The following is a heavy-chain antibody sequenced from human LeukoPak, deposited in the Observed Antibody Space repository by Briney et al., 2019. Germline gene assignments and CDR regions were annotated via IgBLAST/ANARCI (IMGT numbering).Heavy chain of an antibody. V-gene: IGHV1-3*01. Sequence: ASVKVSCKASGYTFTSYAMHWVRQAPGQRLEWMGWINAGNGNTKYSQKFQGRVTITRDTSASTAYMELSSLRSEDTAVYYCARLGGYCSSTSCYPRWFDPWGQGTLVTVSS. J-gene: IGHJ5*02. D-gene: IGHD2-2*01. CDR2: INAGNGNT. CDR1: GYTFTSYA. CDR3: ARLGGYCSSTSCYPRWFDP.